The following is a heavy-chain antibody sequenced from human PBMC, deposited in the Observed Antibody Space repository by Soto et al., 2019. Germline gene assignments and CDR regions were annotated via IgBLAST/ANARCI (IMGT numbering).Heavy chain of an antibody. D-gene: IGHD6-19*01. Sequence: GGSLRLSCAASGFPFSIYAMHWVRQSPGKGLEWVAVISYDGSNKYYADSVKGRFTISRDNSKNTLYLQMNSLRAEETAVYYCARSARSGSSGPRSGGGYWGQGTLVTVSS. V-gene: IGHV3-30-3*01. CDR1: GFPFSIYA. J-gene: IGHJ4*02. CDR3: ARSARSGSSGPRSGGGY. CDR2: ISYDGSNK.